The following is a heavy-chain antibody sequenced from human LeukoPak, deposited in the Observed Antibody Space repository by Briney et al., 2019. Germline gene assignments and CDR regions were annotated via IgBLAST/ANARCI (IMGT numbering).Heavy chain of an antibody. CDR2: IYYSGST. J-gene: IGHJ4*02. CDR3: GRIHRDSGSPTWFY. Sequence: PSETLSLTCTVSGGSISSSSYYWGWFRQPPGKGLEWIGSIYYSGSTYYNPSLKSRVTISVDTSKNQFSLKLSSVTAADTAVYYCGRIHRDSGSPTWFYWGQGTLVTVSS. D-gene: IGHD3-10*01. V-gene: IGHV4-39*07. CDR1: GGSISSSSYY.